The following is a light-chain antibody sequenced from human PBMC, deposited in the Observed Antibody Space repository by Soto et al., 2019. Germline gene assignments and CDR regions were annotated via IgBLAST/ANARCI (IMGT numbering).Light chain of an antibody. Sequence: DIVLTQSPGTLSLSPGERATLSCRASQSVSSNYLAWYQQKPGQAPRLLIYGASTRATGVPARFSGRGSGTDFTLTISSLEPEDFAVYYCQQRGNRPPWTFGQGTKVDNK. CDR1: QSVSSNY. CDR2: GAS. CDR3: QQRGNRPPWT. J-gene: IGKJ1*01. V-gene: IGKV3D-20*02.